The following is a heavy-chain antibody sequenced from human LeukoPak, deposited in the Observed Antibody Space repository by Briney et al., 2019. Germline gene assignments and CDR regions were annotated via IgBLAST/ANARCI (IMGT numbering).Heavy chain of an antibody. V-gene: IGHV1-46*01. Sequence: ASVKVSCKASGYTFTSYYMHWVRQAPGQGLEWMGLINPTGGSTGYAQKFQGRVTMTRDTSTSTVYMELSSLRSEDTAVYYCAREYQAGAFDIWGQGTMVTVSP. CDR1: GYTFTSYY. CDR3: AREYQAGAFDI. D-gene: IGHD2-2*01. J-gene: IGHJ3*02. CDR2: INPTGGST.